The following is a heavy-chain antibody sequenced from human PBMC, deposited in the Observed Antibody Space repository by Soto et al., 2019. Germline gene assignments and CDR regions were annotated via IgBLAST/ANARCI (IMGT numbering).Heavy chain of an antibody. V-gene: IGHV3-21*01. CDR3: ARREYDFWSGYYPAGAFDI. Sequence: VRQAPGKGLEWVSSISSSSSYIYYADSVKGRFTISRDNAKNSLYLQMNSLRAEDTAVYYCARREYDFWSGYYPAGAFDIWGQGTMVTV. J-gene: IGHJ3*02. CDR2: ISSSSSYI. D-gene: IGHD3-3*01.